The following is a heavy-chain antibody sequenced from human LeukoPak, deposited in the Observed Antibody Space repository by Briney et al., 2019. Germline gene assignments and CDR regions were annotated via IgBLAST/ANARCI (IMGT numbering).Heavy chain of an antibody. CDR2: ISGSGGST. Sequence: GGSLRPSCAASGFTFSSYAMSWVRQAPGKGLEWVSAISGSGGSTYYADSVKGRFTISRDNSKNTLYLQMNSLRAEDTAVYYCASGADYYYYMDVWGKGTTVTVSS. D-gene: IGHD1-1*01. V-gene: IGHV3-23*01. CDR1: GFTFSSYA. J-gene: IGHJ6*03. CDR3: ASGADYYYYMDV.